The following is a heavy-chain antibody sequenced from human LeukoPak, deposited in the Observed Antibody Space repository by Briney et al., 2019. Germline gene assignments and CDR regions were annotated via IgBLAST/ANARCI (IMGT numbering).Heavy chain of an antibody. D-gene: IGHD4-17*01. V-gene: IGHV3-21*01. CDR1: GFAFSSSN. CDR3: ARADYGDYGVDY. J-gene: IGHJ4*02. Sequence: GGSLRLSCAASGFAFSSSNVHWFRQAPGKGLEWVSSITSDGYIYYADSLKGRFSLSRDNAKNSLYLQMISLRAEDTAVYYCARADYGDYGVDYWGQGTLVTVSS. CDR2: ITSDGYI.